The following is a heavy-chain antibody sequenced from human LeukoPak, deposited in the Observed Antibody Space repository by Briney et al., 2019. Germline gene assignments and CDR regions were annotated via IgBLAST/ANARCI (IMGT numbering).Heavy chain of an antibody. Sequence: GGSLRLSCAASGFTFSSYAMSWVRQAPGKGLEWVAVISYDGSNKYYADSVKGRFTISRDNSKNTLYLQMNSLRAEDTAVYYCARDAMEMATILGAYFDYWGQGTLVTVSS. CDR1: GFTFSSYA. CDR3: ARDAMEMATILGAYFDY. J-gene: IGHJ4*02. D-gene: IGHD5-24*01. CDR2: ISYDGSNK. V-gene: IGHV3-30-3*01.